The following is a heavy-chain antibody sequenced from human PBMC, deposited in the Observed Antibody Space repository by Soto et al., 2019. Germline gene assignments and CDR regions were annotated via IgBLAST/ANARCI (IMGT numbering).Heavy chain of an antibody. V-gene: IGHV3-33*01. CDR1: GFTFSSNG. J-gene: IGHJ4*02. D-gene: IGHD3-10*01. Sequence: QVQLVESGGGVVQPGRSLRLSCAASGFTFSSNGMHWVRQAPGKGLEWVAVIWYDGSNKFYADSVKGRFTISRDNSKNTLYLQMNSLSAADTAVYYCARDAVDYGSGSYSRVDYWGQGTLVTVSS. CDR2: IWYDGSNK. CDR3: ARDAVDYGSGSYSRVDY.